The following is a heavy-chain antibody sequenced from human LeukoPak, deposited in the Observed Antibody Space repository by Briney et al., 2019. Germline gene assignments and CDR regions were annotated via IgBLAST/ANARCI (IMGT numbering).Heavy chain of an antibody. J-gene: IGHJ6*02. D-gene: IGHD3-9*01. CDR1: GGPISAYY. CDR3: ARDDFEYSVHYGMDV. V-gene: IGHV4-4*07. CDR2: VYRTGNT. Sequence: NPSETLSLTCSVSGGPISAYYWSWIRQPAGKGLEWIGRVYRTGNTNYNPSLQSRVTMSVDTSKNQISLRLRSVTAADTAVYFCARDDFEYSVHYGMDVWGQGTAVTVSS.